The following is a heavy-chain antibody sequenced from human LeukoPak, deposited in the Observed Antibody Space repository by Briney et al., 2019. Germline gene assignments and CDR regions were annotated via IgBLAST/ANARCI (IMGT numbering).Heavy chain of an antibody. CDR3: AKRGVVIRVILVGFHKEAYYFDS. CDR2: ISGSGGSS. J-gene: IGHJ4*02. CDR1: GITLSNYG. V-gene: IGHV3-23*01. D-gene: IGHD3-22*01. Sequence: GGSLTLSCAVSGITLSNYGMSWVRQAPGKGLEWVAGISGSGGSSNYADSVKGRFTISRDNPKKTLFLQMNSLGAEDTAVYFCAKRGVVIRVILVGFHKEAYYFDSWGQGALVTVSS.